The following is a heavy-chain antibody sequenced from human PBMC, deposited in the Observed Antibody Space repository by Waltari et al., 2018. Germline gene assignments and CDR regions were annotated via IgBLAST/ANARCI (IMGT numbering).Heavy chain of an antibody. Sequence: EVQLVESGGGLVQPGGSLSLSCAASGFSFSNYWIHWVRQAPGKGLEWVSRINPDGSSISHADSVRGRFTITRDNAKNTLYLQMNSLRVDDTAVYYCTRATAVSFDYWGLGTLVTVSS. V-gene: IGHV3-74*01. J-gene: IGHJ4*02. CDR1: GFSFSNYW. D-gene: IGHD6-19*01. CDR2: INPDGSSI. CDR3: TRATAVSFDY.